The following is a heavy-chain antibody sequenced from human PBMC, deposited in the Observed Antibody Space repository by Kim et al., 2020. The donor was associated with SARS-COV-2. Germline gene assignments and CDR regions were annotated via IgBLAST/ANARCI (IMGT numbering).Heavy chain of an antibody. CDR3: ARHAPHAFDI. CDR2: RP. J-gene: IGHJ3*02. V-gene: IGHV4-39*01. Sequence: RPYTNPSLKSRVTISVDTSKINFSLKLSSVTAADTAVYYCARHAPHAFDIWGQGTMVTVSS.